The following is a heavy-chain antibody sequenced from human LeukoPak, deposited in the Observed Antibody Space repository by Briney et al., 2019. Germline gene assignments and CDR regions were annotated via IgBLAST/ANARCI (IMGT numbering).Heavy chain of an antibody. CDR1: GEPFSGYY. Sequence: SETLSLTCAVYGEPFSGYYWTWIRQPPGKGLEWIGQIDHSGSVNYNPSLESRVSISVDKPKKQFSLKVNSVTAADTAVYFCARGHSTSGFDYWGQGARVSVS. J-gene: IGHJ4*02. V-gene: IGHV4-34*01. CDR3: ARGHSTSGFDY. CDR2: IDHSGSV. D-gene: IGHD6-6*01.